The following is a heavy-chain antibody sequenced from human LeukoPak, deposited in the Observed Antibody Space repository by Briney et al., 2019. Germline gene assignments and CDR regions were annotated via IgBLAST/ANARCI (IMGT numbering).Heavy chain of an antibody. CDR1: GFTFSDYA. Sequence: PGGSLRLSCSASGFTFSDYAMHWVRQAPGKGLEWVAVTSYDESNKYYAGSVKGRFTISRDNSKKTLYLQMNSLRDEDTAIYYCARAVVSSSSDYFDYWGQGTLVIVSS. J-gene: IGHJ4*02. CDR3: ARAVVSSSSDYFDY. V-gene: IGHV3-30*04. D-gene: IGHD6-6*01. CDR2: TSYDESNK.